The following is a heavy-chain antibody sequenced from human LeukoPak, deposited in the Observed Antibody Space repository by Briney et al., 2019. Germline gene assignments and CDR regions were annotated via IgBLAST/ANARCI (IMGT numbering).Heavy chain of an antibody. V-gene: IGHV3-48*01. CDR2: ISDSSRKI. Sequence: GGSLRLSCAASGFTFNTYSMNWVRQAPGKGLEWVSYISDSSRKIYYADSLKGRFTISRDNAKNSLYLQMNSLKAEDTAVYYCARGPYGDYIEAFDYWGQGTLVIVSS. J-gene: IGHJ4*02. D-gene: IGHD4-17*01. CDR3: ARGPYGDYIEAFDY. CDR1: GFTFNTYS.